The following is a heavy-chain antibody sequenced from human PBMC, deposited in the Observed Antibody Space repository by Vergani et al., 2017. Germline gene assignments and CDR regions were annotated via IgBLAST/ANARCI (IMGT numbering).Heavy chain of an antibody. CDR3: GRVADFYGLGSRLLDV. V-gene: IGHV4-59*01. CDR2: MYHSGST. Sequence: QVRLQESGPGLVKPSETLSLTCRVSGGPMSGYYWSWIRQPPGKELEWIGYMYHSGSTNYNPSLETRVTISGDTSKNQFSLKLNSVTAADTAVYYCGRVADFYGLGSRLLDVWGQGTLVTVSS. CDR1: GGPMSGYY. J-gene: IGHJ4*02. D-gene: IGHD3-10*01.